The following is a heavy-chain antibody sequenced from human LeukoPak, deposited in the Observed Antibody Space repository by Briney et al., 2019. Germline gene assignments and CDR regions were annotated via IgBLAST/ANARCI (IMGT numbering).Heavy chain of an antibody. V-gene: IGHV3-7*01. CDR3: ARDLVVVGSYFYYGMDV. CDR2: INQDGSEK. Sequence: GGSLRLSCAASGFSISAYWMTWVRQAPGKGLEWVANINQDGSEKYSVDSVKGRVTISRDNAKNSLYLQMDSLRAEDTAVYYCARDLVVVGSYFYYGMDVWGQGTTVTVSS. CDR1: GFSISAYW. D-gene: IGHD2-21*01. J-gene: IGHJ6*02.